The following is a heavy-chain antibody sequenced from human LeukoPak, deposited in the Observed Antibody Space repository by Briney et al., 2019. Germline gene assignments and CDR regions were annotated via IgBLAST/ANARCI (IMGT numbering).Heavy chain of an antibody. D-gene: IGHD3-3*01. Sequence: SVKVFCKASGGTFSSYAISWVRQAPGQGLEWMGGIIPIFGTANYAQKFQGRVTITVDESTSTAYMELSSLRSEDTAVYYCARVNTGVYDFWSGSSFDYWGQGTLVTVSS. CDR3: ARVNTGVYDFWSGSSFDY. CDR2: IIPIFGTA. CDR1: GGTFSSYA. J-gene: IGHJ4*02. V-gene: IGHV1-69*01.